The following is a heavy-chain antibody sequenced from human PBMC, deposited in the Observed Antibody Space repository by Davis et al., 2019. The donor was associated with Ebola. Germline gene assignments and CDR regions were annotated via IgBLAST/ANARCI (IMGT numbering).Heavy chain of an antibody. V-gene: IGHV3-7*01. D-gene: IGHD6-13*01. CDR3: AKDRHLAAAGGAIDY. CDR1: GFTFSNFW. Sequence: GESLKISCAASGFTFSNFWMSWVRQAPGKGLEWVANIKQDGSEKYYVDSVKGRFTISRDNAKNSLYLQMNSLRAEDTAVYYCAKDRHLAAAGGAIDYWGQGTLVTVSS. CDR2: IKQDGSEK. J-gene: IGHJ4*02.